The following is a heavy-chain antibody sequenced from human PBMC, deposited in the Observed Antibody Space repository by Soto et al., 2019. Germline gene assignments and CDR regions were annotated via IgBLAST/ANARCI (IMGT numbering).Heavy chain of an antibody. CDR1: GFTVSVNL. Sequence: EVQLVESGGGLVQPGGSLRLSCAASGFTVSVNLMNWVRQAPGKGLEWVSVINSGGSTDYADSVKGRFTISRDISRNTLYLKMNSLRAEDTAVYYCVRENYYYGMDVWGQGTTVTVSS. CDR3: VRENYYYGMDV. J-gene: IGHJ6*02. V-gene: IGHV3-66*01. CDR2: INSGGST.